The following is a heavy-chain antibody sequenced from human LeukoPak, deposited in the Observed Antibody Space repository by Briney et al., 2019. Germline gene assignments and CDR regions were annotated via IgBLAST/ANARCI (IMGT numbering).Heavy chain of an antibody. CDR2: IYNSGST. Sequence: SETLSLTCTVSGGSISAYYWSWIRQPPGKGLEWIAYIYNSGSTNYNPSLKSRVTISLDTSKNQFSLKLSSVTAADTAVYFCSREGRWLQLGFDYWGRGTLVTVSS. CDR1: GGSISAYY. D-gene: IGHD5-24*01. V-gene: IGHV4-59*01. CDR3: SREGRWLQLGFDY. J-gene: IGHJ4*02.